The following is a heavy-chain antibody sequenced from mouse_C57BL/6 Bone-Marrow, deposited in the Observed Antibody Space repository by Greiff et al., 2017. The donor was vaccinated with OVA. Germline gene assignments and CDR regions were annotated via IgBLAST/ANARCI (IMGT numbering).Heavy chain of an antibody. D-gene: IGHD1-1*01. CDR1: GFNIKNTY. J-gene: IGHJ2*01. CDR3: DRTTVVYFDY. CDR2: IDPANGNT. Sequence: EVQLQESVAELVRPGASVKLSCTASGFNIKNTYMPWVKQRPEQGLEWIGRIDPANGNTTYAPKFQGKATLTADTSSNTAYLQLSSLTSEDTAIYYCDRTTVVYFDYWGQGTTLTVSS. V-gene: IGHV14-3*01.